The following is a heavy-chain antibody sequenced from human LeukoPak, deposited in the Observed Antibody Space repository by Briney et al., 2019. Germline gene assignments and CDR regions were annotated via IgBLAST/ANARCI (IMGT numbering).Heavy chain of an antibody. CDR2: IKQDGSEK. Sequence: GGSLRLSCAASGFIFSNYYMNRVRQAPGKGLEWVAHIKQDGSEKNYVDSVKGRFTISRDNAKNSLYLQMNSLRAEDTAVYYCARERWSLYSNDYYYYGLDVWGQGTTVTVSS. D-gene: IGHD3-3*01. J-gene: IGHJ6*02. CDR1: GFIFSNYY. V-gene: IGHV3-7*01. CDR3: ARERWSLYSNDYYYYGLDV.